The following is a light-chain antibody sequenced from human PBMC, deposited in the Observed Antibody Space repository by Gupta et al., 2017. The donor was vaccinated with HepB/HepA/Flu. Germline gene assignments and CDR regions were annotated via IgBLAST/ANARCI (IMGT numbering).Light chain of an antibody. CDR3: VAWDDTLVGWL. Sequence: QSVLTQPPSVSGTPGQRVVISCSGSSSNIGTNFVYWYQHLPGAAPRPLIYTSNQRPSGVPERFSGSKSGTSASLAIGGLRSEDEADYYCVAWDDTLVGWLFGGGTRLTVL. V-gene: IGLV1-47*01. CDR2: TSN. CDR1: SSNIGTNF. J-gene: IGLJ3*02.